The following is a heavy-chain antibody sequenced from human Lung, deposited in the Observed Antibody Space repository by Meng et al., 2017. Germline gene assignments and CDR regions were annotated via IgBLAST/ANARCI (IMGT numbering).Heavy chain of an antibody. D-gene: IGHD3-22*01. V-gene: IGHV4-34*01. CDR3: ARGRSSGYYSPLDY. Sequence: GSLRLSCAVYVWSFSDYYWTWIRQSPGKGLEWIGHINHSGSTNYNPSLKSRLTMSVDTSKNQFSLKLSSVTAADTAVYYCARGRSSGYYSPLDYWGQGTLVTVSS. CDR2: INHSGST. CDR1: VWSFSDYY. J-gene: IGHJ4*02.